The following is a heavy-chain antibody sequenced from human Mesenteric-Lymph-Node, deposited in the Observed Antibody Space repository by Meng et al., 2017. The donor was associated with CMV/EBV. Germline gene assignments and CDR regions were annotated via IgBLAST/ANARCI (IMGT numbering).Heavy chain of an antibody. D-gene: IGHD3-22*01. V-gene: IGHV3-23*03. J-gene: IGHJ6*02. CDR3: AKEGGSNYYDGYGMDV. Sequence: GGSLRLSCTATGFTFSSYAMNWVRQAPGKGLEWVAVIYSGVSSTHYADSVKGRFTISRDNSKNRLYLQMNSLRAEDTAVYYCAKEGGSNYYDGYGMDVWGQGTTVTVSS. CDR2: IYSGVSST. CDR1: GFTFSSYA.